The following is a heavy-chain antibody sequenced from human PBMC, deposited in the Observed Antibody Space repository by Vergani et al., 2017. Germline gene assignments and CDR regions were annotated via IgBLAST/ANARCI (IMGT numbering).Heavy chain of an antibody. Sequence: VHLLESGGGLVQSGGSLRLSCAASGFSFSSHAIHWVRQAPGKGLEWVAVISNDGSKKYYADSVKGRFTISRDNSKNTLDLQMNSLRTQDTAVYYCAKAGSVTSGSLQYNFYMDVWGKGTTVTVS. CDR2: ISNDGSKK. CDR1: GFSFSSHA. V-gene: IGHV3-30*18. J-gene: IGHJ6*03. CDR3: AKAGSVTSGSLQYNFYMDV. D-gene: IGHD3-10*01.